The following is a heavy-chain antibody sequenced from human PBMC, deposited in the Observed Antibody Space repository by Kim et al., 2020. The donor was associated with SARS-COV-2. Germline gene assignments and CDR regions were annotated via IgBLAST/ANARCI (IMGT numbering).Heavy chain of an antibody. CDR2: ISYDGSNK. CDR3: AREIGGAAAGPAY. CDR1: GFTFSSYA. V-gene: IGHV3-30*04. J-gene: IGHJ4*02. Sequence: GGSLRLSCAASGFTFSSYAMHWVRQAPGKGLEWVAVISYDGSNKYYADSVKGRFTISRDNSKNTLYLQMNSLRAEDTAVYYCAREIGGAAAGPAYWGQGT. D-gene: IGHD6-13*01.